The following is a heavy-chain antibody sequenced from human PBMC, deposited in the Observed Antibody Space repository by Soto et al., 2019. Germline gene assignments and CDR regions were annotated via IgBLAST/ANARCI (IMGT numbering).Heavy chain of an antibody. CDR1: GGSFNGYY. D-gene: IGHD3-10*01. CDR3: ASPMVRGIFDY. Sequence: SETLSLTCAVYGGSFNGYYWNWIRQPPGKGLDWIGEINHSGSTNYNPSLKSRVAILVDTSKNQFSLKLSSVTAADTAVYYCASPMVRGIFDYWGQGTLVTVSS. V-gene: IGHV4-34*01. J-gene: IGHJ4*02. CDR2: INHSGST.